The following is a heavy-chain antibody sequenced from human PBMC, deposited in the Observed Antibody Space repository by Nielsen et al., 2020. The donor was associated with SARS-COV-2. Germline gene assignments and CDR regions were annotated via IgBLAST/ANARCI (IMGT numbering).Heavy chain of an antibody. Sequence: GESLKISCKVSGYGFSDHWIGWVRQMPGKGLEWMGMVYPDDSDTRYSPSFQGQVTISVDKSIRTAFLQWNSLKASDTAMYYCARRSIGDTNWLDPWGQGTLVTVSS. V-gene: IGHV5-51*01. D-gene: IGHD3-16*01. CDR1: GYGFSDHW. CDR3: ARRSIGDTNWLDP. J-gene: IGHJ5*02. CDR2: VYPDDSDT.